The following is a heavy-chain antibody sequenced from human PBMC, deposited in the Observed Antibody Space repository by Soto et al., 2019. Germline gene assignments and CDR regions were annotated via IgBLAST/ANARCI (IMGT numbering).Heavy chain of an antibody. CDR1: GFTFSNYW. CDR2: IKRDGSET. Sequence: EVQLVESGGGLVQSGGSLRLSCVASGFTFSNYWMTWVRQAPGKGLEWVANIKRDGSETYLVDSVRGRFTISRDNAKNSLYLQMNSRRGEDTAVYYCAEDDNSFAGVISYDVFDIWGQGTMVTVSS. J-gene: IGHJ3*02. D-gene: IGHD2-8*01. V-gene: IGHV3-7*05. CDR3: AEDDNSFAGVISYDVFDI.